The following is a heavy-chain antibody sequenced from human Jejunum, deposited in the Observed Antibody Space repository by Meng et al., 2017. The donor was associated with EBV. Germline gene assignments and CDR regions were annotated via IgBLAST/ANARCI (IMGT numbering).Heavy chain of an antibody. D-gene: IGHD4-11*01. Sequence: QVQLQDSGPGLVKPSGTLSLTRAVSGDSTSSSHWWSWVRQPPGKGLEWIGEMHPGGSTNYNPSLKSRVTISVDNSKNQFSLKLTSVTAADTAVYYCAKSNDYSLNSWGQGTLVTVSS. CDR1: GDSTSSSHW. CDR2: MHPGGST. CDR3: AKSNDYSLNS. J-gene: IGHJ4*02. V-gene: IGHV4-4*02.